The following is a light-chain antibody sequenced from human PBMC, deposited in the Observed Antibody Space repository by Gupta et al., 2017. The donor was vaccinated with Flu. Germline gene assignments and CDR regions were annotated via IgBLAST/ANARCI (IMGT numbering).Light chain of an antibody. J-gene: IGLJ2*01. CDR2: NNS. V-gene: IGLV3-21*04. CDR3: RRWDGSIHSVV. Sequence: RGVNMGSEFVAWHQHNPGTAPKLVMENNSKRPSGIPDRFSGSNSGNTATLTIAGVEAGDEAEYYCRRWDGSIHSVVFGGGTKLTVL. CDR1: NMGSEF.